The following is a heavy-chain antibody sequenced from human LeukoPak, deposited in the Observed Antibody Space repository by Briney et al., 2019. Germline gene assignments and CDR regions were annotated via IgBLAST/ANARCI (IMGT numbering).Heavy chain of an antibody. CDR2: IHPGGTI. V-gene: IGHV3-66*01. CDR3: AMYSSAWYAVY. D-gene: IGHD6-19*01. J-gene: IGHJ4*02. CDR1: GFTVSSKY. Sequence: PGGSLRLSCAASGFTVSSKYMGWVRQAPGKGLEWVSVIHPGGTIYYADSVKDTFTISRDNSKNTLYLEMNTLRVEDTAVYYCAMYSSAWYAVYWGQGTLVTVSS.